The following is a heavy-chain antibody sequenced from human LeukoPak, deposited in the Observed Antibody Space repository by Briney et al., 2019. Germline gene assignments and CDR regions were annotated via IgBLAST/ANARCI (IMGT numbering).Heavy chain of an antibody. D-gene: IGHD6-6*01. J-gene: IGHJ4*02. Sequence: ASVKVSCKASGGTFSSYAISWVRQAPGQGLEWMGGIIPIFGTANYAQKFQGRVTITADESTSTAYMELSSLRSEDTAVYYCARGAVEYSSSDFDYWGQGTLVTVSS. CDR2: IIPIFGTA. V-gene: IGHV1-69*13. CDR3: ARGAVEYSSSDFDY. CDR1: GGTFSSYA.